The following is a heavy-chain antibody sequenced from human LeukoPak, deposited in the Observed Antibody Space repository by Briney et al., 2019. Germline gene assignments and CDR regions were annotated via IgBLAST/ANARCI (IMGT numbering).Heavy chain of an antibody. J-gene: IGHJ4*02. V-gene: IGHV4-59*01. CDR3: ARNRRGYSGSYYANYYFDY. Sequence: KSSETLSLTCTDSGGSISSYYWSWIRQPPGKGLEWIGYIYYSGSTNYNPSLKSRVTISVDTSKNQFSLKLSSVTAADTAVYYCARNRRGYSGSYYANYYFDYWGQGTLVTVSS. D-gene: IGHD1-26*01. CDR2: IYYSGST. CDR1: GGSISSYY.